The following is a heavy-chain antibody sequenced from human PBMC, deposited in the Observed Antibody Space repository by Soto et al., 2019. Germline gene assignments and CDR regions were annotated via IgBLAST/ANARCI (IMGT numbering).Heavy chain of an antibody. CDR1: GGSISSGGYY. Sequence: QVQLQESGPGLVKPSQTLSLTCTVSGGSISSGGYYWSWIRQHPGKGLEWIGYIYYSGSTYYNPSLKSRVTISVDTSKNQFSLKLSSVTAADTAVYYCARAPWGYYYGSGSVDAFDIWGQGTMVTVSS. CDR3: ARAPWGYYYGSGSVDAFDI. V-gene: IGHV4-31*03. J-gene: IGHJ3*02. CDR2: IYYSGST. D-gene: IGHD3-10*01.